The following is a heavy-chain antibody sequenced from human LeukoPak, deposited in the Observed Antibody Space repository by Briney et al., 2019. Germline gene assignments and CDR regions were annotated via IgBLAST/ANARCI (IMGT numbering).Heavy chain of an antibody. J-gene: IGHJ4*02. CDR2: IYYSGST. CDR1: GGSISSSSYY. V-gene: IGHV4-39*07. CDR3: ARDTGSYYVYYFDY. Sequence: LETLSLTCTVSGGSISSSSYYWGWLRQPPGKGLEWIGSIYYSGSTYYNPSLKSRVTISVDTSKNQFSLKLSSVTAADTAVYYCARDTGSYYVYYFDYWGQGTLVTVSS. D-gene: IGHD1-26*01.